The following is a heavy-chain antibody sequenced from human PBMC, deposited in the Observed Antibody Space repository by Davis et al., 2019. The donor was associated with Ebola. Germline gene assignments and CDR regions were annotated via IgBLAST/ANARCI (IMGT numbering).Heavy chain of an antibody. V-gene: IGHV1-18*04. CDR3: ARGEGAPDF. Sequence: AASVKVSCKASGYTFINYGITWVRQAPGQSLEWLGWICTYDGNTNYAQKLQDRVTMTTDTSTTTVFMELTNLGSDDTAVYWCARGEGAPDFWGQGTLVTVSS. D-gene: IGHD1-26*01. CDR1: GYTFINYG. CDR2: ICTYDGNT. J-gene: IGHJ4*02.